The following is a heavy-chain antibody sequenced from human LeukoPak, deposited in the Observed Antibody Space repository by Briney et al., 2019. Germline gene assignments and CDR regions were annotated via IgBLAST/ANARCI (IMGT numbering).Heavy chain of an antibody. CDR1: GFTFSSYG. J-gene: IGHJ1*01. V-gene: IGHV3-30-3*01. D-gene: IGHD3-10*01. CDR3: ARGASGSGSYYSSFQH. CDR2: ISYDGSNK. Sequence: GGSLRLSCAASGFTFSSYGMHWVRQAPGKGLEWVAVISYDGSNKYYADSVKGRFTISRDNSKNTLYLQMNSLRAEDMAVYYCARGASGSGSYYSSFQHWGQGTLVTVSS.